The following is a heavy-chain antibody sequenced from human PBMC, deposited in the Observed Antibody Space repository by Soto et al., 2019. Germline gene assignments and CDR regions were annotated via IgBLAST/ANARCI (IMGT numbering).Heavy chain of an antibody. CDR1: GYTFTSYY. Sequence: ASVKVSCKASGYTFTSYYMHWVRQAPGQGLEWMGIINPGGGSTSYAQKFQGRVTMTRDTSTSTVYMELSSLRSEDTAVYYCARDTTPRGTQLGYYGMDVWGQGTTVTVSS. D-gene: IGHD3-16*01. CDR2: INPGGGST. CDR3: ARDTTPRGTQLGYYGMDV. V-gene: IGHV1-46*01. J-gene: IGHJ6*02.